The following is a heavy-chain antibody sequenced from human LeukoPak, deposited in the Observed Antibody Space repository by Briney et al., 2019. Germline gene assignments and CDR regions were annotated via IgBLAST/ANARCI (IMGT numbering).Heavy chain of an antibody. CDR3: ARGASAVAGTVAFDI. J-gene: IGHJ3*02. CDR2: ISAYNGNT. D-gene: IGHD6-19*01. CDR1: GYTFTSYG. V-gene: IGHV1-18*01. Sequence: ASVKVSCKASGYTFTSYGISWVRQAPGQGLEWMGWISAYNGNTNYAQKFQGRVTITADKSTSTAYMELSSLRSEDTAVYYCARGASAVAGTVAFDIWGQGTMVTVSS.